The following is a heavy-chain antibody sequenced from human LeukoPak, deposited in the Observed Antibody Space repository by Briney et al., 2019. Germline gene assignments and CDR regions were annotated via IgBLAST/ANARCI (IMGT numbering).Heavy chain of an antibody. CDR3: ARDFSIRCSGGSCYSNYYYGMDV. CDR2: ISAYNGNT. V-gene: IGHV1-18*01. CDR1: GYTFTSYG. Sequence: ASVKVSCKASGYTFTSYGISWVRQAPGQGLEWMGWISAYNGNTNYAQKLQGRVTMTTDTSTSTAYMELRSLRSDDTAVYYCARDFSIRCSGGSCYSNYYYGMDVWGQGTTVTVSS. D-gene: IGHD2-15*01. J-gene: IGHJ6*02.